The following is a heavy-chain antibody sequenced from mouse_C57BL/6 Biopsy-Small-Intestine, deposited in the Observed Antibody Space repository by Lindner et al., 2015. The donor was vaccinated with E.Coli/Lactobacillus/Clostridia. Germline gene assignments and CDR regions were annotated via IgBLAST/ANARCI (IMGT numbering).Heavy chain of an antibody. Sequence: VQLQESGAELARPGASVKMSCKASGYTFTSYTMHWVKQRPGQGLEWIGYINPSSGYTKYNQKFKDKATLTADKSSSTAYMQLSSLTSEDSAVYYCAGRYSDGYYYAMDYWGQGTSVTVSS. CDR3: AGRYSDGYYYAMDY. J-gene: IGHJ4*01. CDR2: INPSSGYT. CDR1: GYTFTSYT. V-gene: IGHV1-4*01. D-gene: IGHD2-14*01.